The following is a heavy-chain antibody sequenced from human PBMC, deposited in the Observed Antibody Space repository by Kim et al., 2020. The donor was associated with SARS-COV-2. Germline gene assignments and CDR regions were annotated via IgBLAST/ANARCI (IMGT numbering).Heavy chain of an antibody. CDR2: IYYSGST. CDR1: GGSISSGDYY. D-gene: IGHD3-3*01. CDR3: ARAQGSVTIFGVVIMGAFDI. J-gene: IGHJ3*02. Sequence: SETLSLTCTVSGGSISSGDYYWSWIRQPPGKGLEWIGYIYYSGSTYYNPSLKSRVTISVDTSKNQFSLKLSSVTAADTAVYYCARAQGSVTIFGVVIMGAFDIGGQGTMVTVSS. V-gene: IGHV4-30-4*01.